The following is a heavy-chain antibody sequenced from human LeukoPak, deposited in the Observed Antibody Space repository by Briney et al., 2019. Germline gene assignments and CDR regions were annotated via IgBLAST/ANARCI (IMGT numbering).Heavy chain of an antibody. CDR1: GDTFSSFA. CDR2: IIPIFGTA. CDR3: ARAQKLGNTKFDGCLGY. D-gene: IGHD7-27*01. Sequence: SVKVSCKASGDTFSSFAISWVRQAPGQGLEWMGGIIPIFGTANYAQKFQGRVTITADESTSTAYMELSSLRSEDTAVHYCARAQKLGNTKFDGCLGYWGQGTLVTVSS. J-gene: IGHJ4*02. V-gene: IGHV1-69*13.